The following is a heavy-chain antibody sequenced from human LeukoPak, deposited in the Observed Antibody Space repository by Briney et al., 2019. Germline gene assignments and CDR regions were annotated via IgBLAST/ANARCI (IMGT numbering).Heavy chain of an antibody. CDR2: INHSGST. J-gene: IGHJ4*02. V-gene: IGHV4-34*01. Sequence: SETLSLTCAVYGGSFSGYYWSWIRQPPGKGLEWIGEINHSGSTNYNPSLKSRVTISVDMSKNQFSLKLSSVTAADTAVYYCARYFVSRSGYGYWGQGTLVTVSS. CDR1: GGSFSGYY. D-gene: IGHD5-12*01. CDR3: ARYFVSRSGYGY.